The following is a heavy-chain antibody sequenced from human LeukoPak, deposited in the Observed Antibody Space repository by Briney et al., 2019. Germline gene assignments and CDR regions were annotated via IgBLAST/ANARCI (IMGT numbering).Heavy chain of an antibody. CDR3: ARDAPRIGAFDI. CDR2: IYYSGST. CDR1: GGSISSYY. V-gene: IGHV4-59*01. J-gene: IGHJ3*02. Sequence: SETLSLTCTVSGGSISSYYWSWIRQPPGKGLEWIGYIYYSGSTNYNPSLKSRVTISVDTSKNQFSLKLSSVTAADTAVYYCARDAPRIGAFDIWGQGTMVTVSS. D-gene: IGHD3-22*01.